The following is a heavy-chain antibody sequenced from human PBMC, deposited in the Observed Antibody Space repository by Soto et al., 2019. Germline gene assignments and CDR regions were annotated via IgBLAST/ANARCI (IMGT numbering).Heavy chain of an antibody. Sequence: VASLNGSFKASGYSFTSYCISLFLHSPLQGLEWMGWISAYNGNKNYAQKLQGRVTMTTDTSTSTAYMELRSLRSDDTAVYYCARDLGRSGFKWFEHWGKGTLVNVSS. V-gene: IGHV1-18*01. D-gene: IGHD5-12*01. CDR1: GYSFTSYC. CDR3: ARDLGRSGFKWFEH. J-gene: IGHJ5*02. CDR2: ISAYNGNK.